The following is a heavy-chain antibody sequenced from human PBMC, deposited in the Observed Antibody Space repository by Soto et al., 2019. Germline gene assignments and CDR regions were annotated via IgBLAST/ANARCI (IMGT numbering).Heavy chain of an antibody. J-gene: IGHJ4*02. D-gene: IGHD6-6*01. V-gene: IGHV3-30*18. CDR3: AKGGQEYWYRRSSGPSRTDY. CDR1: GFTFSSYG. Sequence: GGSLRLSCAASGFTFSSYGMHWVRQAPGKGLEWVAVISYDGSNKYYADSVKGRFTISRDNSKNTLYLQMNSLRAEDTAVYYCAKGGQEYWYRRSSGPSRTDYWGQGTLVTVSS. CDR2: ISYDGSNK.